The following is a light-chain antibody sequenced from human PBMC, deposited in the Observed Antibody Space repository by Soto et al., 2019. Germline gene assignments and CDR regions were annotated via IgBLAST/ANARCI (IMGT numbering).Light chain of an antibody. CDR3: AAWDDSLRAVV. V-gene: IGLV1-44*01. J-gene: IGLJ2*01. CDR2: RNH. Sequence: QPVLTQSPSASATPGQRVTISCSGSGSNIGTYAANWYQQLPGTAPTLLIFRNHQRPSGVPDRFSGSKSGTSASLAISGPQSEDEADYYCAAWDDSLRAVVFGGGTKLTVL. CDR1: GSNIGTYA.